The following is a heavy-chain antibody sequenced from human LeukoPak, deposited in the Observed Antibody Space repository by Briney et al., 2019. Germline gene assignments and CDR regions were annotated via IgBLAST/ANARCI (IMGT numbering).Heavy chain of an antibody. CDR2: VSGGGDST. D-gene: IGHD1-20*01. CDR1: GFTFSTYV. V-gene: IGHV3-23*01. Sequence: GGSLRLSCAASGFTFSTYVMSWVRQAPGKGLEWVSAVSGGGDSTYYADSVKGRFTISRDASKNTLYLQMNSLRAEDTAVYYCARHSRDNWKGDAFDIWSQGTMVTVSS. CDR3: ARHSRDNWKGDAFDI. J-gene: IGHJ3*02.